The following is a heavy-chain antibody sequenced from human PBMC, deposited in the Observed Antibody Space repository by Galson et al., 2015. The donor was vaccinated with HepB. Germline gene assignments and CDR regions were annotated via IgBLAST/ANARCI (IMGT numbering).Heavy chain of an antibody. D-gene: IGHD2-15*01. J-gene: IGHJ4*02. CDR2: IYYSGST. Sequence: WVRQHPGKGLEWIGYIYYSGSTYYNPSLKSRVTISVDTSKNQFSLKLSSVTAADTAVYYCARDDCSGGSCYSFDYWGQGTLVTVSS. V-gene: IGHV4-31*02. CDR3: ARDDCSGGSCYSFDY.